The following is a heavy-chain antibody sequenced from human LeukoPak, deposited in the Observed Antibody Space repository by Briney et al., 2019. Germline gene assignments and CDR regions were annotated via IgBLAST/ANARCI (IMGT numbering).Heavy chain of an antibody. D-gene: IGHD6-13*01. CDR3: ARSLGSSSSLRGFDY. V-gene: IGHV3-53*01. CDR1: GFTVSSNY. J-gene: IGHJ4*02. CDR2: IYSGGST. Sequence: SGRSLRLSCAASGFTVSSNYMSWVRQAPGKGLEWVSVIYSGGSTYYADSVKGRFTISRDNSKNTLYLQMNSLRAEDTAVYYCARSLGSSSSLRGFDYWGRGTLVTVSS.